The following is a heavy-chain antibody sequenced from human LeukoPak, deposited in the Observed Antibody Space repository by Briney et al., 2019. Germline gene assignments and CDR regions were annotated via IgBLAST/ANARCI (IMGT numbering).Heavy chain of an antibody. D-gene: IGHD1-26*01. Sequence: ASVKVSCKASGYTFTSYGISWVRQAPGQGLEWMGWISAYNGNTNYAQKLQGRVTMTTDTSTSTAYMELRSLRSDDTAVYYCARDKWEGATYNWFDPWGQGTLVTVSS. J-gene: IGHJ5*02. CDR2: ISAYNGNT. CDR3: ARDKWEGATYNWFDP. V-gene: IGHV1-18*01. CDR1: GYTFTSYG.